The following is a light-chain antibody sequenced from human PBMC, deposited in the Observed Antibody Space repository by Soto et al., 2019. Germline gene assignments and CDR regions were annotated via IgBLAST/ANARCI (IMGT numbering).Light chain of an antibody. CDR3: QQYGSSGT. CDR1: QSVSSN. CDR2: DAS. J-gene: IGKJ1*01. V-gene: IGKV3-20*01. Sequence: EIVMTQSPATLSVSAGDRATLSFRASQSVSSNLAWYQQRPGQAPRLLIYDASNRATGIPDRFSGSGSGTDFTLTISRLEPEDFAVYYCQQYGSSGTFGQGTKVDIK.